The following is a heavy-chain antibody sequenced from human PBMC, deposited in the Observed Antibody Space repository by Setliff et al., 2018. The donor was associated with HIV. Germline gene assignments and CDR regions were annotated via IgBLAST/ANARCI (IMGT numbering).Heavy chain of an antibody. CDR2: IKQDGSER. CDR1: GYSISSGYY. CDR3: AKDAGLPTMIIVADAFDV. Sequence: ETLSLTCAVSGYSISSGYYWGWIRQPPGKGLEWVANIKQDGSERSYVDSVKGRFIISRDNSKNTLYLQMSNLRDEDTAIYYCAKDAGLPTMIIVADAFDVWGQGTMVTVSS. V-gene: IGHV3-7*03. D-gene: IGHD3-22*01. J-gene: IGHJ3*01.